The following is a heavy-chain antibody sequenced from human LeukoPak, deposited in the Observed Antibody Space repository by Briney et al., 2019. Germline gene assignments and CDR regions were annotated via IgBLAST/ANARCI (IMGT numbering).Heavy chain of an antibody. CDR3: ARDVYIVVVPAAKNWFDP. D-gene: IGHD2-2*01. CDR1: GFTVSSNY. Sequence: GGSLRLSCAASGFTVSSNYMSWVRQAPGKGLEWVSVIYSGGSTYYADSVKGRFTISRDNSKNTLYLQVNSLRAEDTAVYYCARDVYIVVVPAAKNWFDPWGQGTLVTVSS. V-gene: IGHV3-53*01. CDR2: IYSGGST. J-gene: IGHJ5*02.